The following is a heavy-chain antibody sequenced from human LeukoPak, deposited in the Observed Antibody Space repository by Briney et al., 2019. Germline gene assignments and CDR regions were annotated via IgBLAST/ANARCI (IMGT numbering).Heavy chain of an antibody. J-gene: IGHJ4*02. CDR2: INPNTGGT. V-gene: IGHV1-2*02. CDR3: ASFPGEGY. D-gene: IGHD3-10*01. Sequence: VASVTVSCKASGYTFTGYYMHWVRQAPGQGLEWMGWINPNTGGTNYAQKFQGRVTMTRDTSITTAYMELSRLSSDDTAVYYCASFPGEGYWGQGTLVTVSS. CDR1: GYTFTGYY.